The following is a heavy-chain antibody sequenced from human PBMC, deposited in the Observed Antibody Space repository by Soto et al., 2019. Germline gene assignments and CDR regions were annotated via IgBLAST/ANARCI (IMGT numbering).Heavy chain of an antibody. D-gene: IGHD2-2*01. CDR2: IYYSGST. Sequence: SETLSLTCTVSGGSISSGDYYWSWIRQPPGKGLEWIGYIYYSGSTYYNPSLKSRVTISGDTSKNQFSLKLSSVTAADTAVYYCARDRGVPAAIDYYYYGMDVWGQGTTVTVSS. J-gene: IGHJ6*02. CDR1: GGSISSGDYY. V-gene: IGHV4-30-4*01. CDR3: ARDRGVPAAIDYYYYGMDV.